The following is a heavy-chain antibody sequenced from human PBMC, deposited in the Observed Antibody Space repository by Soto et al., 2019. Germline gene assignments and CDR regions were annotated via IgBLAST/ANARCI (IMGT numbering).Heavy chain of an antibody. CDR1: GFTFSSYA. J-gene: IGHJ4*02. CDR3: AKGTANWNFGYFDY. CDR2: IGGSGGGT. D-gene: IGHD1-7*01. V-gene: IGHV3-23*01. Sequence: GGSLRLSCAASGFTFSSYAMTWVRQAPGKGLGWVSVIGGSGGGTYYADSVKGRFTISRGNSKNTLYLQMNSLRAEDTAVYYCAKGTANWNFGYFDYWGQGTLVTVSS.